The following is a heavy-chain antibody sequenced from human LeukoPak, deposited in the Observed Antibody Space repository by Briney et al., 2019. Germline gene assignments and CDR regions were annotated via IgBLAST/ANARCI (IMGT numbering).Heavy chain of an antibody. V-gene: IGHV4-59*01. CDR2: IYYSGST. CDR1: GGSISSYY. Sequence: SETLSLTCTVSGGSISSYYWSWIRQPPEKGLEWIGYIYYSGSTNYNPSLKSRVTISVDTSKNQFSLKLSSVTAADTAVYYCASGPIDLYYYGMDVWGQGTTVTVSS. CDR3: ASGPIDLYYYGMDV. D-gene: IGHD3-16*02. J-gene: IGHJ6*02.